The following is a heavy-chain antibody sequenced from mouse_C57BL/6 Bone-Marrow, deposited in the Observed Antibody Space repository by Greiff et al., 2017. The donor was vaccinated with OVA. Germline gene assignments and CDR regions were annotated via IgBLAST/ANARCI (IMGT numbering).Heavy chain of an antibody. CDR2: ISYDGSN. J-gene: IGHJ4*01. CDR1: GYSITSGYY. V-gene: IGHV3-6*01. D-gene: IGHD2-5*01. Sequence: VQLKESGPGLVKPSQSLSLTCSVTGYSITSGYYWNWIRQFPGNKLEWMGYISYDGSNNYNPSLKNRIPITRDTSKNQFFRKLNSETTEDTATYYCAREGAYYSNWPWGQGTSVTVSS. CDR3: AREGAYYSNWP.